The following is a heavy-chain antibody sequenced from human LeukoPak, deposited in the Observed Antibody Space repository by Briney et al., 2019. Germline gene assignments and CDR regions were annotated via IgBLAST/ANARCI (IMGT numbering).Heavy chain of an antibody. CDR1: GFTFSSYW. D-gene: IGHD4-17*01. Sequence: GGSLRLSCAASGFTFSSYWMHWVRQAPGKGLVWVSRISSDGSSTSYADSVKGRFTTSKDNAKNTLYLQMNSLRAEDTAVYYCARASYGDYDDYWGQGTLVTVSS. CDR3: ARASYGDYDDY. J-gene: IGHJ4*02. V-gene: IGHV3-74*01. CDR2: ISSDGSST.